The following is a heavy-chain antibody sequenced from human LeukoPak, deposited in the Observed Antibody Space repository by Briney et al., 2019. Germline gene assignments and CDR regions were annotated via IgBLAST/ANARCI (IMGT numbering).Heavy chain of an antibody. CDR2: INPNSGGT. CDR3: ARSSYYYDSSGYYLSGWFDP. D-gene: IGHD3-22*01. CDR1: GYTFTGYY. V-gene: IGHV1-2*02. J-gene: IGHJ5*02. Sequence: ASVKVSCKASGYTFTGYYMHWVRQAPGQGLEWMGWINPNSGGTNYAQKFQGRVTMTRDTPISTAYMELSRLRSDDTAVYYCARSSYYYDSSGYYLSGWFDPWGQGTLVTVSS.